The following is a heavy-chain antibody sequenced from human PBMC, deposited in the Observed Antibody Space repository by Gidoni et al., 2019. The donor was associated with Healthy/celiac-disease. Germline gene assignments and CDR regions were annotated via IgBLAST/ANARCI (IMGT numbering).Heavy chain of an antibody. CDR2: IYYCGSP. CDR3: ARGGPTGFDY. J-gene: IGHJ4*02. Sequence: QVQLQESGPGLVKPSQTLSLTCPVSGGSISRGGYYWSWIRQQPGKGLEWMGYIYYCGSPYYNPSLKSRVTISVDTSKNQFSLKLSSVTAADTAVYYCARGGPTGFDYWGQGTLVTVSS. CDR1: GGSISRGGYY. V-gene: IGHV4-31*03. D-gene: IGHD3-16*01.